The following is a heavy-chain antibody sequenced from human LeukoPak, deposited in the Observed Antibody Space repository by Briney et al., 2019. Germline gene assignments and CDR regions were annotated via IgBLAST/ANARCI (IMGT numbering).Heavy chain of an antibody. CDR3: ARLLGSGWQQRYNWFDP. Sequence: SETLSLTCTVSGGSISSSSNYWGWIRQPPGKGLEWIGSICYSGSTYYNPSLKSRVTISVDTSKNQFSLKLSSVTAADTAVYYCARLLGSGWQQRYNWFDPWGQGTLVTVSS. CDR2: ICYSGST. D-gene: IGHD6-19*01. CDR1: GGSISSSSNY. J-gene: IGHJ5*02. V-gene: IGHV4-39*01.